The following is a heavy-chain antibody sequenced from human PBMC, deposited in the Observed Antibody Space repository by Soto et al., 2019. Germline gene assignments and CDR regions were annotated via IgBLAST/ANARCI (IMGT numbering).Heavy chain of an antibody. CDR3: GRLEGLATISYYFDY. Sequence: SETLSLTCTVSGCSISSGDYYWSWIRQPPGKGLEWIGSVYYSGSTYYNPSLESRVTISVDKSKNQFSLKLMSLSAADTAVYYCGRLEGLATISYYFDYWGQGALVTVSS. D-gene: IGHD3-9*01. J-gene: IGHJ4*02. CDR1: GCSISSGDYY. CDR2: VYYSGST. V-gene: IGHV4-39*01.